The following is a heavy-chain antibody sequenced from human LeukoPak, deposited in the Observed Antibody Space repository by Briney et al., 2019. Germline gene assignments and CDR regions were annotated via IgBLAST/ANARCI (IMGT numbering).Heavy chain of an antibody. D-gene: IGHD4-23*01. J-gene: IGHJ4*02. CDR3: ARHDLGGTSPFDY. CDR2: INPSGTST. V-gene: IGHV1-46*01. CDR1: GYTFTNYY. Sequence: ASVKVSCKTSGYTFTNYYMHWVRQAPGQGLEWMGIINPSGTSTTYAQKFQGRVTMTRDTSTSIDFMELSSLRPEDTAVYYCARHDLGGTSPFDYWGQGTLVTVSS.